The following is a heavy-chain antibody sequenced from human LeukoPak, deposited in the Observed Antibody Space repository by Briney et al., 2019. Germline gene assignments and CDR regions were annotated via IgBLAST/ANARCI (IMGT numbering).Heavy chain of an antibody. CDR1: GFTFNTFN. Sequence: GGSVRLSCAASGFTFNTFNMNWVRQAPGKGLEWVSSITSGGDYIYYADSVKGRFTTSRDNAKNSLSLQLNSLRVEDTAVYYCARGHYDVLAASYKWTPDYWGQGTLVAVSS. CDR2: ITSGGDYI. V-gene: IGHV3-21*01. CDR3: ARGHYDVLAASYKWTPDY. J-gene: IGHJ4*02. D-gene: IGHD3-9*01.